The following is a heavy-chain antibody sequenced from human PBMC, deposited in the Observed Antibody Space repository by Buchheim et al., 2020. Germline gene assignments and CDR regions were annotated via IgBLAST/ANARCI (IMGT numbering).Heavy chain of an antibody. CDR1: GGSFSGYY. V-gene: IGHV4-34*01. CDR3: ARGGRDWDYYYYYGMDV. J-gene: IGHJ6*02. CDR2: IYYSGST. Sequence: QVQLQQWGAGLLKPSETLSLTCAVYGGSFSGYYWSWIRQPPGKGLEWIGYIYYSGSTYYNPSLKSRVTISVDTSKNQFSLKLSSVTAADTAVYYCARGGRDWDYYYYYGMDVWGQGTT. D-gene: IGHD5-24*01.